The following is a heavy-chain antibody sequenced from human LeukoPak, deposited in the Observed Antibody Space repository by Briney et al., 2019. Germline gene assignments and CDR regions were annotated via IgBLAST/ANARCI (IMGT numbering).Heavy chain of an antibody. CDR3: ARDSSGWLEVDY. CDR1: GGSISSYY. Sequence: SETLSLTCTVSGGSISSYYWSWIRQRPGKGLEWIGYIYYSGSTNYNPSLKSRVTISVDTSKNQFSLKLSSVTAADTAVYYCARDSSGWLEVDYWGQGTLVTVSS. CDR2: IYYSGST. D-gene: IGHD6-19*01. V-gene: IGHV4-59*01. J-gene: IGHJ4*02.